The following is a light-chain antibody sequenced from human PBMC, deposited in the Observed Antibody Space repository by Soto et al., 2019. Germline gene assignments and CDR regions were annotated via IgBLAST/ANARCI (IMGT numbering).Light chain of an antibody. CDR2: AAS. Sequence: DIQKTQSPSSLSASVGDRVTITCRASQGISNYLAWYQQKPGKVPKLLIYAASTLQSGVPSRFSGSGSGTDFTLTISSLQTEDVATYYCQKYNSALPTFGQGTKVDIK. CDR1: QGISNY. J-gene: IGKJ1*01. CDR3: QKYNSALPT. V-gene: IGKV1-27*01.